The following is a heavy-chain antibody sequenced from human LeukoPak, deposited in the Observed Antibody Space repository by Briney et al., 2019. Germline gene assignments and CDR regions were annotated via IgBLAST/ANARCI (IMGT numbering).Heavy chain of an antibody. Sequence: ASVKVSCKVSEYTLTELSMHWVRQAPGQGLEWMGWINPNSGGTNYAQKFQGWVTMTRDTSISTAYMELSRLRSDDTAVYYCARGSSGWDSEDGMDVWGQGTTVTVSS. CDR2: INPNSGGT. CDR1: EYTLTELS. J-gene: IGHJ6*02. V-gene: IGHV1-2*04. CDR3: ARGSSGWDSEDGMDV. D-gene: IGHD6-19*01.